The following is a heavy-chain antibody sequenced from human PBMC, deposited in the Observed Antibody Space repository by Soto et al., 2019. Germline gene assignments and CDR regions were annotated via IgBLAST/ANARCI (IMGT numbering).Heavy chain of an antibody. J-gene: IGHJ4*02. Sequence: SATLSLTCTVSGGSMRNVYWSWIRQPPGKGLEWIGYIYYSGSTNYNPSLKSRVTISVDTSKNQFSLKLSSVTAADTAVYYCARDTHRRFDYWGQGTLVTVSS. CDR2: IYYSGST. CDR1: GGSMRNVY. V-gene: IGHV4-59*01. CDR3: ARDTHRRFDY.